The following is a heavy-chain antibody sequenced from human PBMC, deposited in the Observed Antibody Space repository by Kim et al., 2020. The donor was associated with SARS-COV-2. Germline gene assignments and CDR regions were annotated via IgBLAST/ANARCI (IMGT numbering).Heavy chain of an antibody. D-gene: IGHD1-1*01. CDR2: ISWNSGRI. CDR1: GFTFDDYA. V-gene: IGHV3-9*01. CDR3: AKARTSDGWFIDV. J-gene: IGHJ6*03. Sequence: GGSLRLSCAASGFTFDDYAMHWVRQLPGKGLEWVSRISWNSGRIGYADSVEGRFTISRDNAKDSLYLQMNSLRVEDTALYDCAKARTSDGWFIDVWG.